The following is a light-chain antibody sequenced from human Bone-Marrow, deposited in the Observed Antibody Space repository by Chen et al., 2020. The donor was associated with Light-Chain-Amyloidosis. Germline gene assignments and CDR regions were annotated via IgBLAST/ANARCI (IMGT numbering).Light chain of an antibody. CDR1: SSNIGNNH. CDR3: GAWDISLSGRV. V-gene: IGLV1-51*01. J-gene: IGLJ3*02. Sequence: QSALTQPPSLSAAPGKTVTISCSGSSSNIGNNHVSWYQQLPRTAPKRLIYDSNKRPSGIPDRFSGTQSRTSAALGITGLQTGDEADYYCGAWDISLSGRVFGGGTRLTVL. CDR2: DSN.